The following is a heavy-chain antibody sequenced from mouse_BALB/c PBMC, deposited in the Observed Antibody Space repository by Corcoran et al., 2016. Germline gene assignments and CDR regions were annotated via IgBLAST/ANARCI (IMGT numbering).Heavy chain of an antibody. CDR3: ARGFYYGSRGFAY. CDR1: GYTFTDYV. D-gene: IGHD1-1*01. Sequence: QVQLQQSGPELVKPGASVTMSCKASGYTFTDYVISWVKQRTGQGLEWIGEIYPGSGSTYYNEKFKGKATLTADKSSNTAYMQLSSLTSEDSAVYFCARGFYYGSRGFAYWGQGTLVTVSA. CDR2: IYPGSGST. J-gene: IGHJ3*01. V-gene: IGHV1-81*01.